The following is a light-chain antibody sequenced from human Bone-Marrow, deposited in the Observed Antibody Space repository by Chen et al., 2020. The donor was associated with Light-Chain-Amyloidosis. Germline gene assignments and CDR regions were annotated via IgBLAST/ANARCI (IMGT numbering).Light chain of an antibody. CDR1: SSYVGGDNH. Sequence: QSALTQPASVSGSPGQSITISCTGTSSYVGGDNHVSWYQQHPAKAPKLMIYEVTNRPSWVPVRFSGSKSDTTASLTISVLQTEDEADYFCSSYTITNTLVFESGTRVTVL. V-gene: IGLV2-14*01. CDR3: SSYTITNTLV. CDR2: EVT. J-gene: IGLJ1*01.